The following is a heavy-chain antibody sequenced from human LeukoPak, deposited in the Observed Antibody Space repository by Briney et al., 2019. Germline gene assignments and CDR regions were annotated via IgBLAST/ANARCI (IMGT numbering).Heavy chain of an antibody. CDR1: GFTFRSYW. D-gene: IGHD3-22*01. Sequence: PGGSLRLSCVASGFTFRSYWMNWVRQAPGKGLEWVANINQDGREKYYVDSVKGRFTISRDNAKNSLYLQMNSLRAEDTAVYYCARYSSDYTSDYHYYMDVWGRGTTVTVSS. J-gene: IGHJ6*03. CDR2: INQDGREK. CDR3: ARYSSDYTSDYHYYMDV. V-gene: IGHV3-7*01.